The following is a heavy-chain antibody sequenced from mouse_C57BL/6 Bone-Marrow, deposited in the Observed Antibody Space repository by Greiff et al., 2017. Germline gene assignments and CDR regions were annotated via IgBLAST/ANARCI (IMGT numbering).Heavy chain of an antibody. CDR3: AEGFAY. J-gene: IGHJ3*01. V-gene: IGHV1-59*01. CDR1: GYTFTSSW. Sequence: QVQLQQPGAELVRPGTSVKLSCKASGYTFTSSWMHWVKQRPGQGLEWIGVIDPSDSYTNYNQKFKGKATLTVDTSSSTAYMQLSRLTSEDSAVYYCAEGFAYWGQGTLVTVSA. CDR2: IDPSDSYT.